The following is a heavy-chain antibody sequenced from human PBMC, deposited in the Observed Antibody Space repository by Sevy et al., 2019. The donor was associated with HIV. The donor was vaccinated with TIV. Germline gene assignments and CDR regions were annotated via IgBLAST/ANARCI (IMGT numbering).Heavy chain of an antibody. Sequence: GGPLRLSCAASGFTFSKYWMGWVRQAPGKGLEWVANIKQDAGQKYYVDSVKGRFTISRDNAKNSLYLQMNSLRAEDTAVYFCARDDGNYYFHYWGQGTLVTVSS. J-gene: IGHJ4*02. CDR2: IKQDAGQK. CDR1: GFTFSKYW. CDR3: ARDDGNYYFHY. D-gene: IGHD1-7*01. V-gene: IGHV3-7*01.